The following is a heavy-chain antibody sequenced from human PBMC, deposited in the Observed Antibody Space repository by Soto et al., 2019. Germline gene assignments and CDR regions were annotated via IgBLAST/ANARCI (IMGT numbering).Heavy chain of an antibody. V-gene: IGHV1-69*13. J-gene: IGHJ4*02. D-gene: IGHD5-18*01. CDR1: GGTFGSQG. Sequence: SVKFSCTASGGTFGSQGIAWVRQAPGQGLEWMGGFIAMLGTPTYAKKVQGRATITADESLTSSYLELRSLRSEDTAVYFCARGAMANFDYWGQGTVVTVSS. CDR2: FIAMLGTP. CDR3: ARGAMANFDY.